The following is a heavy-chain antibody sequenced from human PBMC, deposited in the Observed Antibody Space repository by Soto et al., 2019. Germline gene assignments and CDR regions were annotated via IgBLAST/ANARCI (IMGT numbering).Heavy chain of an antibody. CDR3: AKDSKTRFGQFPFDY. V-gene: IGHV3-23*01. D-gene: IGHD3-10*01. J-gene: IGHJ4*02. Sequence: EVQLLESGGGLVQPGGSLRLSCAASGFTFSTYVMSWVRQAPGKGLEWVSSISGSADSTYYADSVKGRFTISRDNSKNTLYLQMHSLRAEDTAVYYCAKDSKTRFGQFPFDYWGQGTLVTVSS. CDR1: GFTFSTYV. CDR2: ISGSADST.